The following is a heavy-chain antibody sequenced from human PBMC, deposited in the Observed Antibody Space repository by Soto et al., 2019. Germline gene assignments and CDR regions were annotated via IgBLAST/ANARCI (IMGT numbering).Heavy chain of an antibody. Sequence: SVKVSCKASGGTFSSYAISWVRQAPGQGLEWMGGIIPIFGTANYAQKFQGRVTITADESTSTAYMELSSLRSEDTAVYYCARTYYYGSGTPPYWGQGTLVTVSS. CDR1: GGTFSSYA. V-gene: IGHV1-69*01. CDR2: IIPIFGTA. J-gene: IGHJ4*02. CDR3: ARTYYYGSGTPPY. D-gene: IGHD3-10*01.